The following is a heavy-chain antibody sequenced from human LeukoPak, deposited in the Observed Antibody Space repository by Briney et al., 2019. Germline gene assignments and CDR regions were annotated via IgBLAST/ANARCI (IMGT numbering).Heavy chain of an antibody. Sequence: ASVKVSCKASGYTFTSYGISWVRQAPGQGLEWMGWISAYNGNTNYAQKLQGRVTMTTDTSTSTAYMELRSLRSDDTAVYYCAGQIDVYNWFDPWGQGTLVTVSS. D-gene: IGHD2-8*01. CDR2: ISAYNGNT. V-gene: IGHV1-18*01. CDR3: AGQIDVYNWFDP. CDR1: GYTFTSYG. J-gene: IGHJ5*02.